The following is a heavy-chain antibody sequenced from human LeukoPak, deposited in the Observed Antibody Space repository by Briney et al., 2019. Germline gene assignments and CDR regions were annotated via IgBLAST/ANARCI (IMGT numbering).Heavy chain of an antibody. CDR2: ISYDGRIQ. D-gene: IGHD2-15*01. V-gene: IGHV3-30*04. CDR1: GFTFSSYA. CDR3: TREVDPNNWFDP. Sequence: EGSLRLSCAASGFTFSSYAMHWVHQAPGKGLEWVAVISYDGRIQYYADSVKGRFTISRDNSKNTLYLQVNSLRAEDTALYYCTREVDPNNWFDPWGQGTLVTVFS. J-gene: IGHJ5*02.